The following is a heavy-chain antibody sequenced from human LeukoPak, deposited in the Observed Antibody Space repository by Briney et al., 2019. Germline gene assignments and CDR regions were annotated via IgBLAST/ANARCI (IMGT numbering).Heavy chain of an antibody. CDR2: ISGSGGST. D-gene: IGHD4-17*01. CDR3: AKVTLVFYGAINY. Sequence: GGSLRLSCAASGFTFSNFAMNWVRQAPGEGLEWVSAISGSGGSTYYADSVKGRFTISRDNSKNTLYLQMNSLRAEDTAVYYCAKVTLVFYGAINYWGQGTLVTVSS. CDR1: GFTFSNFA. J-gene: IGHJ4*02. V-gene: IGHV3-23*01.